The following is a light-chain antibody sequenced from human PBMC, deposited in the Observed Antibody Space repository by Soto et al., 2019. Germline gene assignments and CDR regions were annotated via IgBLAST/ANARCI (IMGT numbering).Light chain of an antibody. V-gene: IGKV3-20*01. CDR1: QTVSSNY. CDR2: GAS. J-gene: IGKJ2*01. Sequence: EIVLTQSPGTLSLSSGERATLSCRASQTVSSNYFTWYQQKPGQAPRLLIYGASRRATGIPDRFSGSGSGTDFTLTISRLEPEDFAVYFCQHYGGSPLYTFGQGTKLQIK. CDR3: QHYGGSPLYT.